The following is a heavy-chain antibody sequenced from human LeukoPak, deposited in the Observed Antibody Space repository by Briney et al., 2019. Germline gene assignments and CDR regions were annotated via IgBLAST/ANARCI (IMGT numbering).Heavy chain of an antibody. CDR1: GGSISSDSYY. CDR3: ARDPPGPSLTVE. D-gene: IGHD1-14*01. J-gene: IGHJ4*02. V-gene: IGHV4-31*03. Sequence: NSSQTLSLTCTVSGGSISSDSYYWSWIRQHPGKGLEWIGCIYYSGSTYYNPSLKSRITLSVDTSNNRFSLKLSSVTAADTAVYYCARDPPGPSLTVEWGQGTLVTVSS. CDR2: IYYSGST.